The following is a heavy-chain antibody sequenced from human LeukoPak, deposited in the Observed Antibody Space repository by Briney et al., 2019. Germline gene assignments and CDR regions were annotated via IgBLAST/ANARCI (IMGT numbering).Heavy chain of an antibody. CDR2: WQSNGYT. CDR3: ARGVYGAYFDF. Sequence: PSETLSLTCDFSGDSFSGYYWSWLRQPPGKGLEWIAYWQSNGYTEYYPSLMSRVTISLDTSKRQLSLKLTSVTAADTAVYYCARGVYGAYFDFWGQGTLVTVSS. CDR1: GDSFSGYY. V-gene: IGHV4-59*01. J-gene: IGHJ4*02. D-gene: IGHD4-17*01.